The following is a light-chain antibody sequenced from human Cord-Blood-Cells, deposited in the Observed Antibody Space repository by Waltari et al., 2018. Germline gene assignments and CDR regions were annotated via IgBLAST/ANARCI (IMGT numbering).Light chain of an antibody. J-gene: IGKJ3*01. Sequence: MQSRATRSVSPCQRATLSCRASQSVSSNLAWYQQKPGQAPRLLIYGASTMASGIPARFSGSGSGTEFTLTISSLQSEDFAVYYCQQYNNWPFTFGPGTKVDIK. V-gene: IGKV3-15*01. CDR2: GAS. CDR1: QSVSSN. CDR3: QQYNNWPFT.